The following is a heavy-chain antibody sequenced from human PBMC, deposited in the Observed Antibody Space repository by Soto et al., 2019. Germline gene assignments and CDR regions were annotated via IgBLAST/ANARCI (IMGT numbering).Heavy chain of an antibody. CDR1: GFTFSSSW. J-gene: IGHJ4*02. CDR3: ARRIAAAGSFDY. CDR2: IKQDGSET. D-gene: IGHD6-13*01. Sequence: EVQLVESGGGLVQPGGFLRLSCAASGFTFSSSWMSWVRQAPGKGLEWVANIKQDGSETYYVDSVKGRFTISRDNAKNSLYMQMNTLRAEDTAVYYCARRIAAAGSFDYWGQGTLVTVSS. V-gene: IGHV3-7*01.